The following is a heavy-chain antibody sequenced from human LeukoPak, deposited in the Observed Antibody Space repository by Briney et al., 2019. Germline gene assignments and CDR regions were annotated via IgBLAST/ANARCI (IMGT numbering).Heavy chain of an antibody. V-gene: IGHV1-69*05. Sequence: PVNVSCKASRGTFSPYALSCVRQAPGQEVVWMGGLQLFLGAAHPAQKCQGRITITTDESTRTAYMEVSSMRSEDTAMYYCARELSSLSGCSSTSCYSKGYYYYDMDVWGKGTTVTVSS. CDR1: RGTFSPYA. CDR3: ARELSSLSGCSSTSCYSKGYYYYDMDV. D-gene: IGHD2-2*02. CDR2: LQLFLGAA. J-gene: IGHJ6*03.